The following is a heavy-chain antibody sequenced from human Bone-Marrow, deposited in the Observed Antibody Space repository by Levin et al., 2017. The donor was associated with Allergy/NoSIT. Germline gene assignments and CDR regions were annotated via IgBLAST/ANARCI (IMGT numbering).Heavy chain of an antibody. J-gene: IGHJ4*01. CDR2: INWNGDDT. Sequence: GGSLRLSCAASGFTFDDYVMNWVRQPPGKGLEWVCGINWNGDDTGYADSVKGRFTIFRDNTKNSLFLQMNSLRAEDTAFYYCARVMTGTGSSSNSHEIHYCGHGALVTVSS. CDR1: GFTFDDYV. CDR3: ARVMTGTGSSSNSHEIHY. D-gene: IGHD1-20*01. V-gene: IGHV3-20*04.